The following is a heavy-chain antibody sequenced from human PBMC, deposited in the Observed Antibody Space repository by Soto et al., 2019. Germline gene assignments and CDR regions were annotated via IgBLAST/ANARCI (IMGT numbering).Heavy chain of an antibody. J-gene: IGHJ4*02. CDR2: IYHSGAT. V-gene: IGHV4-4*02. CDR3: ALDRGTGTVY. CDR1: GDSITSSNW. Sequence: QVHLQESGAGLVNPSGTLSLTCAVSGDSITSSNWWSWVRQAPGKGLEWMGEIYHSGATTYNPSRKNRAIISVDPSNTHLSLKLTSVTAADTAVYFCALDRGTGTVYWGRGTLVTVAS. D-gene: IGHD1-1*01.